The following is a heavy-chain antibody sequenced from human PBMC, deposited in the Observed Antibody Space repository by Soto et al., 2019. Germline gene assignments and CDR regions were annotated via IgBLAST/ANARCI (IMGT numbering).Heavy chain of an antibody. CDR2: INAGNGNT. V-gene: IGHV1-3*01. Sequence: GASVKVSCKASGYTFTGYAMHWVRQAPGQRLEWMGWINAGNGNTKYSQKFQGRVTITRYTSASTAYMELSSLRSEDTAVYYCARAVAVAADFDYWGQGTLVTVSS. D-gene: IGHD6-19*01. CDR1: GYTFTGYA. J-gene: IGHJ4*02. CDR3: ARAVAVAADFDY.